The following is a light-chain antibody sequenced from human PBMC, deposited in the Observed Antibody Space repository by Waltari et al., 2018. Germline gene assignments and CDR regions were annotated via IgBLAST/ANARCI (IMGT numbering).Light chain of an antibody. CDR3: GTWDSSLSAVV. J-gene: IGLJ2*01. Sequence: QSVLTQPPSVSAAPGQKATISYSGSSSNIGTNHVPWYQQLPGTAPKLLIDYNNKRPSGIPDRFAGSKSGTSATLGITGLQTGDEADYYCGTWDSSLSAVVFGGGTKLTVL. CDR2: YNN. V-gene: IGLV1-51*01. CDR1: SSNIGTNH.